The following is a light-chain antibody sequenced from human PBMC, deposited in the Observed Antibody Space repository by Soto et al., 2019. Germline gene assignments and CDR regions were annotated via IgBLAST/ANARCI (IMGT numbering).Light chain of an antibody. V-gene: IGKV1-39*01. CDR3: QQGYSRPRT. CDR1: QSISTS. Sequence: DIQLTQSPSSLSASVGDRVTIACGASQSISTSLNWYQQKPGKAPNLLIFTSSNLESGVPSRFSGSGSGTDFTLTISSLQPEDFATYFCQQGYSRPRTFGQGTKVDNK. J-gene: IGKJ1*01. CDR2: TSS.